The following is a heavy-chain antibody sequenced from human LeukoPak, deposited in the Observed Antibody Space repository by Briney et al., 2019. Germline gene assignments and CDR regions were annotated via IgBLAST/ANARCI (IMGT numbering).Heavy chain of an antibody. CDR1: GGTFSSHA. D-gene: IGHD6-6*01. Sequence: SVKVSCKASGGTFSSHAISWVRQAPGQGLEWMGGIIPIFGTANYVQKFQGRVTITTDESTSTAYMELSSLRSEDTAVYYCARSRVSIDAFDIWGQGTMVTVSS. CDR2: IIPIFGTA. CDR3: ARSRVSIDAFDI. J-gene: IGHJ3*02. V-gene: IGHV1-69*05.